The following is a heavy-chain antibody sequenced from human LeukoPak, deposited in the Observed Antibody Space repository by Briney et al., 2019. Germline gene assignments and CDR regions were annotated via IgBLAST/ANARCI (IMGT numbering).Heavy chain of an antibody. CDR2: IYTSGST. CDR3: ARMYYYDSSGYYGEDP. J-gene: IGHJ5*02. CDR1: GGSISSGSYY. Sequence: SETLSLTCTVSGGSISSGSYYWSWIRQPAGKGLEWIGRIYTSGSTNYNPSLKSRVTISVDTSKNQFSLKLSSVTAADTAVYYCARMYYYDSSGYYGEDPWGQGTLVTVSS. D-gene: IGHD3-22*01. V-gene: IGHV4-61*02.